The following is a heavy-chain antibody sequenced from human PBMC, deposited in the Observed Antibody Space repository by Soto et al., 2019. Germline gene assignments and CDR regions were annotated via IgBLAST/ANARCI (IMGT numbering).Heavy chain of an antibody. J-gene: IGHJ6*02. CDR2: IYYSGST. CDR3: ARHAPYCSSTSHCAYGMDV. D-gene: IGHD2-2*01. CDR1: GGSMSSYY. V-gene: IGHV4-59*08. Sequence: SETLSLTCTVSGGSMSSYYWSWIRQPPGKGLEWIGYIYYSGSTIYNPSLKSRVTISVDTSKNQFSLKLSSVTAADTAVYYCARHAPYCSSTSHCAYGMDVWGQGTTVTVSS.